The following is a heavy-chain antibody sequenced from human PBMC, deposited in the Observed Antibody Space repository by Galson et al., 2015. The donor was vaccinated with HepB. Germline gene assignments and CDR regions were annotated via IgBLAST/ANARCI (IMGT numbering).Heavy chain of an antibody. V-gene: IGHV5-51*01. J-gene: IGHJ4*02. CDR3: ARRPYYYDSSGYYSDY. D-gene: IGHD3-22*01. CDR1: GYSFTSYW. CDR2: IYPGDSDT. Sequence: QSGAEVKKPGESLKISCKGSGYSFTSYWIGWVRQMPGKGLEWMGIIYPGDSDTRYSPSFQGQVTISADKSISTAYLQWSSLKASDTAMYYCARRPYYYDSSGYYSDYWGQGTLVTVSS.